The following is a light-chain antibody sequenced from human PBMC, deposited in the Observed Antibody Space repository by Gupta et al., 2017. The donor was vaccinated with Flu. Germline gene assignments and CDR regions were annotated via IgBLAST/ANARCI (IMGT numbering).Light chain of an antibody. CDR2: DDS. CDR3: QVWNYNSDPSVYV. Sequence: TARITCEENNIGSRSVQWYQQKPGQAPGLVGYDDSDRPSGIPERFSGSKSGNTATLTTSGVEAGDEADYYCQVWNYNSDPSVYVFGTGTKVTVL. V-gene: IGLV3-21*02. J-gene: IGLJ1*01. CDR1: NIGSRS.